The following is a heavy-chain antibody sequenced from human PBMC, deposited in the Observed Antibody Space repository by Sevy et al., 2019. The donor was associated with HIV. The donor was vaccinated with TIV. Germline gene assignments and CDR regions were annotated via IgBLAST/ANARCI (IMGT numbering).Heavy chain of an antibody. CDR1: GFTFSNAW. D-gene: IGHD3-10*01. CDR2: IKSKTDGGTT. J-gene: IGHJ4*02. CDR3: TTDLVGLWFGELLNDY. V-gene: IGHV3-15*07. Sequence: GGSLRLSCAASGFTFSNAWMNWVRQAPGKGLEWVGRIKSKTDGGTTDYAAPVKGRFTISRDDSKNTLYLQMNSLKTKDTAVYYCTTDLVGLWFGELLNDYWGQGTLVTVSS.